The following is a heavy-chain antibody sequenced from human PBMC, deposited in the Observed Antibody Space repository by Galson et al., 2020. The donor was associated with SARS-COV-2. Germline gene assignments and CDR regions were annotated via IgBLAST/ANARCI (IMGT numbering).Heavy chain of an antibody. CDR3: ARSPNSDYYYYMDV. V-gene: IGHV1-8*03. CDR2: KNPNSGNT. Sequence: VSVKVSCKASGYTFTSYDINWVRQATGQGLEWMGWKNPNSGNTGYAQKFQGRVTITRNTPISTAYMELSSLRSEDTAVYYCARSPNSDYYYYMDVWGKGTTVTISS. D-gene: IGHD3-10*01. CDR1: GYTFTSYD. J-gene: IGHJ6*03.